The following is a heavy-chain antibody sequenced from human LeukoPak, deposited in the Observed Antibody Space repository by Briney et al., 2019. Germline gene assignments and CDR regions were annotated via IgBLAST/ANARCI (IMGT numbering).Heavy chain of an antibody. D-gene: IGHD6-6*01. J-gene: IGHJ4*02. CDR3: ATRLYSSSSFPFDY. Sequence: SETLSLTCAVSGGSISSNSYYWGWIRQPPGKGLEWIGSIYYSGSTYYNPSLKSRVTISVDTSKNQFSLKLSSVTAADTAVYYCATRLYSSSSFPFDYWGQGTLVTVSS. V-gene: IGHV4-39*07. CDR2: IYYSGST. CDR1: GGSISSNSYY.